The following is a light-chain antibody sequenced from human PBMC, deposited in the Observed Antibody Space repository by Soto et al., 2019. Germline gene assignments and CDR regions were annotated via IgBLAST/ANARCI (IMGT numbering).Light chain of an antibody. CDR2: DAS. CDR3: QPSSNWPPWT. J-gene: IGKJ1*01. Sequence: EIVLTQSPATLSLSPGERATFSCKASQSVGTSLAWFQQKPGQAPRLLIYDASVRATGITARFSGSGSGTDFKLTISRLQPEDIAMYYGQPSSNWPPWTFGRGTRVEI. V-gene: IGKV3-11*01. CDR1: QSVGTS.